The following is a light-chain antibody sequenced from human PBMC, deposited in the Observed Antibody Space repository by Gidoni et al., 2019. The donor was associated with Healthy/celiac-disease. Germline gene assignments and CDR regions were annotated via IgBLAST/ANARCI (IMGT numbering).Light chain of an antibody. J-gene: IGKJ3*01. Sequence: DIQMTQSPSSLSASVGDRVTITCRASQSISSYLKWYQQQPGKARKLLIYAASSLQSGVPSRCSGSGSGTDITLTSSSLQPEDFATYYCQQSYSTQCTFGPGTKVDIK. CDR1: QSISSY. V-gene: IGKV1-39*01. CDR3: QQSYSTQCT. CDR2: AAS.